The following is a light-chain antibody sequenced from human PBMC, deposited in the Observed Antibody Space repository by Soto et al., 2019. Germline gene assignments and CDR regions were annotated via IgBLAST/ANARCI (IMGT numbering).Light chain of an antibody. J-gene: IGKJ2*01. CDR1: QSVLYSSNNKNC. CDR3: QQYYNTPHT. CDR2: WAS. V-gene: IGKV4-1*01. Sequence: DIVMTQSPQSLAVSLGERATINCMSSQSVLYSSNNKNCLAWYQQKPGQPPKLLFYWASTRESGVPDRLSGSGSGTDFSLTISSLQAEDVAVYYCQQYYNTPHTFGQGTKVEI.